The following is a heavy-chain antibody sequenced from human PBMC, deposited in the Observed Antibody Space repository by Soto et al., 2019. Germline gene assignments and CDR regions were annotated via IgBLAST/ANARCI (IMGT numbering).Heavy chain of an antibody. CDR2: VYHTGDN. CDR1: GGTVASSHW. V-gene: IGHV4-4*02. J-gene: IGHJ5*02. D-gene: IGHD2-21*02. CDR3: AREIVTAGGNNYFDP. Sequence: QVQLQESGPRLVKPSGSLSLTCGVSGGTVASSHWWSWVRQSPGGGLEWIGNVYHTGDNNFNPSLQSRVTISVDKSTNQFSLRLNSLTAADTAVYFCAREIVTAGGNNYFDPWGPGTLVTVSS.